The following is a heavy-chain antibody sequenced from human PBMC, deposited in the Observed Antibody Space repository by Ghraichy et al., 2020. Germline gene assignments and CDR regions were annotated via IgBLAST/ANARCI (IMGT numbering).Heavy chain of an antibody. J-gene: IGHJ4*02. D-gene: IGHD6-6*01. V-gene: IGHV3-23*01. Sequence: GGSPRLSCAASGFTFSSYAMSWVRQAPGKGLEWVSAISGSGGSTYYADSVKGRFTISRDNSKNTLYLQMNSLRAEDTAVYYCAMSSIAARLFDYWGQGTLVTVSS. CDR1: GFTFSSYA. CDR2: ISGSGGST. CDR3: AMSSIAARLFDY.